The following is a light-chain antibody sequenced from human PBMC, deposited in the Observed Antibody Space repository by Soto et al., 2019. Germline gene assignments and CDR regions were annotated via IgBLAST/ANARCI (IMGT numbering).Light chain of an antibody. CDR3: QQRLNWPPN. V-gene: IGKV3-11*01. CDR2: DAS. Sequence: EIFLTQSPDTLSLSPGERATLSCRATQSVTNYIAWYQQRPGQAPRLLIYDASNRASGVPAKFSGSGSGTDFTLTISDLEPADFGLYYCQQRLNWPPNVGQGTKVDI. CDR1: QSVTNY. J-gene: IGKJ1*01.